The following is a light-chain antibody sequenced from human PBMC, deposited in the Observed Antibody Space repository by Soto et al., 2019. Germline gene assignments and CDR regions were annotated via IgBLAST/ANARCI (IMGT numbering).Light chain of an antibody. CDR3: AALDESLNGRV. CDR1: RTNSGSNS. CDR2: GNN. V-gene: IGLV1-44*01. J-gene: IGLJ3*02. Sequence: QSVLTQPPSASGTLGQRVTISCFGSRTNSGSNSVNWYQQLPGTAPKLLMYGNNQRPSGVPDRFSGSKSGTTTSLAISGLQSADEADSYCAALDESLNGRVFGGGTKVTVL.